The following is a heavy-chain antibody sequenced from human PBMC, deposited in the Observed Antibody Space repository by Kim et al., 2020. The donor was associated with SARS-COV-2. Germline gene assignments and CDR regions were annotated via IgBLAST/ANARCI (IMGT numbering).Heavy chain of an antibody. CDR3: ARDRGRPDAFDI. CDR2: INGDGRTT. J-gene: IGHJ3*02. CDR1: TSTFNVFW. Sequence: GGSLRLSCAASTSTFNVFWVHWVRQAPAKGLVCLSHINGDGRTTVYADSVKGRFTISRDHAKNTLYLQMNSLRVEDTAVYYCARDRGRPDAFDIWGQGTTVTVSS. D-gene: IGHD5-12*01. V-gene: IGHV3-74*01.